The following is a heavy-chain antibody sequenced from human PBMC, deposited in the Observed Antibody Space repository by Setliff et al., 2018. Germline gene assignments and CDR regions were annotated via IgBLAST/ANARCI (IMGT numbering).Heavy chain of an antibody. J-gene: IGHJ4*02. CDR3: SRLVRYCTTTTCQRASGAEF. CDR2: ISAYSGNT. CDR1: GYTFSNYG. D-gene: IGHD2-8*01. Sequence: ASVKVSCKASGYTFSNYGITWVRQAPGQGLEWMGWISAYSGNTKYAQKLQGRVTMTTDTSTTTAYLELRSLTSDDTAVYYCSRLVRYCTTTTCQRASGAEFWGQGTLVTVS. V-gene: IGHV1-18*01.